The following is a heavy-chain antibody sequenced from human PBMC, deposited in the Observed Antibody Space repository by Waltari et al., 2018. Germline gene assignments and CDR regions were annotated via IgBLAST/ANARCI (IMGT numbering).Heavy chain of an antibody. CDR1: GGTFSSYA. Sequence: QVQLVQSGAEVKKPGSSVKVSCKASGGTFSSYAISWVGQAPGQGLEWMGGIIPIFGTANYAQKFQGRVTITADESTSTAYMELSSLRSEDTAVYYCARDPQSSGRLVYYYYGMDVWGQGTTVTVSS. D-gene: IGHD6-19*01. CDR2: IIPIFGTA. V-gene: IGHV1-69*13. CDR3: ARDPQSSGRLVYYYYGMDV. J-gene: IGHJ6*02.